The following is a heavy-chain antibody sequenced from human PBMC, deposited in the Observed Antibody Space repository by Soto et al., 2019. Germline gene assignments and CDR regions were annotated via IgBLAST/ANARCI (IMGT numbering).Heavy chain of an antibody. CDR2: IIPIFGTT. CDR3: AGGTYYYDSSGYTNFDY. D-gene: IGHD3-22*01. V-gene: IGHV1-69*01. J-gene: IGHJ4*02. CDR1: GGTFSSYA. Sequence: QVQLVQSGAEVKKPGSSVKVSCKASGGTFSSYAISWVGQAPGQGLEWMGGIIPIFGTTNYAQKFQGRVTITADESTSGASMELSSLRSDDTAVYYCAGGTYYYDSSGYTNFDYWGQGTLVTVSS.